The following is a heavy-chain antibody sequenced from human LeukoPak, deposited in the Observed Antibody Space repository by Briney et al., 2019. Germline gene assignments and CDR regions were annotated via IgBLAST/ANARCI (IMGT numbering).Heavy chain of an antibody. V-gene: IGHV3-30-3*01. D-gene: IGHD1-26*01. Sequence: GGSLRLSCAASGFTFSNYAMSWVRQAPGKGLEWVAVISYDGSNKYYADSVKGRFTISRDNSKNTLYLQMNSLRAEDTAVYYCARSDGWELLLYWGQGTLVTVSS. CDR2: ISYDGSNK. CDR3: ARSDGWELLLY. J-gene: IGHJ4*02. CDR1: GFTFSNYA.